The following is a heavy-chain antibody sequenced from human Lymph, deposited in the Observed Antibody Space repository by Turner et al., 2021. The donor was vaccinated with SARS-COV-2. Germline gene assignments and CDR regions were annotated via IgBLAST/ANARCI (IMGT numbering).Heavy chain of an antibody. D-gene: IGHD6-13*01. CDR2: ITPMVGTE. Sequence: QVQLVQSAAEVKKPGSSVKVSCKPSGSAFSSSAISWVRQAPGQGLERVGVITPMVGTENDEQKCQGKATITADKTTSTAYMGLSSLRSEGTAGYYCAEIVAPGMGGGVYYYYYGMDVWGQGTTVTVSS. CDR1: GSAFSSSA. J-gene: IGHJ6*02. V-gene: IGHV1-69*10. CDR3: AEIVAPGMGGGVYYYYYGMDV.